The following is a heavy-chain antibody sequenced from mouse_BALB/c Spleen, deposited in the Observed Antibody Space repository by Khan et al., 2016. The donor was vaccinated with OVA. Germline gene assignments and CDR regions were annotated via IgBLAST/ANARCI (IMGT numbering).Heavy chain of an antibody. J-gene: IGHJ3*01. CDR1: GFTFSTFV. CDR2: ISSAATYT. CDR3: ANGNYGWFAY. V-gene: IGHV5-9-3*01. D-gene: IGHD2-1*01. Sequence: GELVESGGGLVEPGGSLKLSCAASGFTFSTFVMSWVRQTPEKRLEWVATISSAATYTYYPDSVKGRFNISRDNAKNTLYLQMNSLRSEDTAIYYCANGNYGWFAYWGQGTLVTVSA.